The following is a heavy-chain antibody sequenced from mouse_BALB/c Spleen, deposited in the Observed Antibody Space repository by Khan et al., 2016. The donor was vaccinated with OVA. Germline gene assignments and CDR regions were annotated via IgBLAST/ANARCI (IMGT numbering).Heavy chain of an antibody. J-gene: IGHJ3*01. Sequence: QLEESGPGLVKPSQSLSLTCNVTGYSITSEYAWYWIRQFPGNKLEWMGYIHYSGNTRFNPSLKSRTSLTRDTSKNQFFMQLNSVTTEDTATYYCARKDYYDYDPFPYWGQGTLVTVSA. V-gene: IGHV3-2*02. CDR1: GYSITSEYA. D-gene: IGHD2-4*01. CDR3: ARKDYYDYDPFPY. CDR2: IHYSGNT.